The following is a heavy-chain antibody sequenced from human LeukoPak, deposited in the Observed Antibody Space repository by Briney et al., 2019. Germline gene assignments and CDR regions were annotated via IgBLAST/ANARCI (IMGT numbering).Heavy chain of an antibody. V-gene: IGHV3-66*02. Sequence: GGSLRLSCAASGFTVSSDYMNWVRQAPGKGLEWVSIIYSGGSTDYADSMKGRFTISRDNSKNTLYLQMSSLRAEDTAVYYCAXSSAIYRDXXXXXCXXVWGKG. CDR1: GFTVSSDY. D-gene: IGHD5-12*01. J-gene: IGHJ6*03. CDR3: AXSSAIYRDXXXXXCXXV. CDR2: IYSGGST.